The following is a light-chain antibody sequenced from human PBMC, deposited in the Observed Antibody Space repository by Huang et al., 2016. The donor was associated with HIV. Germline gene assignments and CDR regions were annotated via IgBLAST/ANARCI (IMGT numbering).Light chain of an antibody. CDR1: QSVRTK. V-gene: IGKV3-15*01. CDR3: QQYDDWPMYT. J-gene: IGKJ2*01. Sequence: EIVMTQSPATLSGSPGERATLSCRASQSVRTKLAWYQQKPGQAPRRLIYGASTRATVIPAWFSGSGSGTECTLTISSLQSEDFAVYYCQQYDDWPMYTFGQGTKLEI. CDR2: GAS.